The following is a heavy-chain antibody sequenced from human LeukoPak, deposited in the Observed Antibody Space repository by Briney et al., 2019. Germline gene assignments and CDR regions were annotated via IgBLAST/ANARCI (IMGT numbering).Heavy chain of an antibody. J-gene: IGHJ6*02. CDR1: GGTFSSYA. CDR2: IIPIFGTA. Sequence: ASVKVSCKASGGTFSSYAISWVRQAPGQGLEWMGGIIPIFGTANYAQKSQGRVTITADESTSTAYMELSSLRSEDTAVYYCARYVDTAMVHYYYYGMDVWGQGTTVTVSS. V-gene: IGHV1-69*13. CDR3: ARYVDTAMVHYYYYGMDV. D-gene: IGHD5-18*01.